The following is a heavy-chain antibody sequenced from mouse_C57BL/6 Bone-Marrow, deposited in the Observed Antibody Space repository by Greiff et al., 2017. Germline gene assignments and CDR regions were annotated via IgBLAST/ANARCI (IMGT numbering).Heavy chain of an antibody. Sequence: EVQLQQSGPELVKPGASVKISCKASGYSFTGYYMNWVKQSPEKSLEWIGEINPRSGGTTYNQRFKAKATLTVDKSSSTAYMKLTSLTSEDSAVYYCARNEGGGDFDVWGTGTTVTVSS. CDR3: ARNEGGGDFDV. CDR1: GYSFTGYY. J-gene: IGHJ1*03. CDR2: INPRSGGT. V-gene: IGHV1-42*01.